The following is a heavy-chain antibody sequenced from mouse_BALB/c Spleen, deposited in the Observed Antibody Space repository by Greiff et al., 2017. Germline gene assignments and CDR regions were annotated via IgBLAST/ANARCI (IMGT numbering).Heavy chain of an antibody. CDR3: ARGDYYGSDY. CDR1: GYTFTDYN. J-gene: IGHJ2*01. Sequence: LHLHQSGPELVKPGASVKISCKSSGYTFTDYNMHWVKQSHGKSLEWIGYIYPYNGGTGYNQKFKSKATLTVDNSSSTAYMELRSLTSEDSAVYYCARGDYYGSDYWGQGTTLTVSS. CDR2: IYPYNGGT. V-gene: IGHV1S29*02. D-gene: IGHD1-1*01.